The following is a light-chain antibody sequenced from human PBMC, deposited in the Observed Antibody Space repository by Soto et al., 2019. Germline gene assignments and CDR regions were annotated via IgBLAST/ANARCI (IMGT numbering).Light chain of an antibody. CDR2: AAS. CDR3: QNYHSAPRT. Sequence: DIQMTQSPSSLSASVGDKVTITCRASQGISNDVVWYQQKPGKVPKLLIYAASTLQSGVPSRFSGSGSGTDFTLTINNLQPEDVATYYCQNYHSAPRTFGQGTKVEIK. J-gene: IGKJ1*01. CDR1: QGISND. V-gene: IGKV1-27*01.